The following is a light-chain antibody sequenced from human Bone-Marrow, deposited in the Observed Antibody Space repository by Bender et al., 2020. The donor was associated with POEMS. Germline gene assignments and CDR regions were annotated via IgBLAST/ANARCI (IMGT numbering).Light chain of an antibody. Sequence: QSVLMQPPSVSGAPGQRVTISCTGSSSNIGAYDVHWYQQLPGTAPKLLIYTNTNRPSGVPDRFSGSKSGTSASLAITGLQAEDEADYYCQSYDSSLSGWVFGGGTKLTVL. CDR1: SSNIGAYD. J-gene: IGLJ3*02. CDR2: TNT. CDR3: QSYDSSLSGWV. V-gene: IGLV1-40*01.